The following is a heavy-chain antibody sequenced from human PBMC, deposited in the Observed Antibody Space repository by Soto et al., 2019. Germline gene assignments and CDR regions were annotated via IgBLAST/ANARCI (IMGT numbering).Heavy chain of an antibody. J-gene: IGHJ4*02. D-gene: IGHD3-16*02. CDR2: ISGSGGST. Sequence: PGGSLRLSCAASGFTFSSYAMSWVRQAPGKGLEWVSAISGSGGSTYYADSVKGRFTISRDNSKNTLYLQMNSLRAEDTAVYYCAKDHHDYVWGSYRNRDYWGQGTLVTVSS. CDR3: AKDHHDYVWGSYRNRDY. V-gene: IGHV3-23*01. CDR1: GFTFSSYA.